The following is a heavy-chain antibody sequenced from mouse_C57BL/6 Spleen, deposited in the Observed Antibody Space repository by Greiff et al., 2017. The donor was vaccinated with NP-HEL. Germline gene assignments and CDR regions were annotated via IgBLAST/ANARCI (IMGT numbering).Heavy chain of an antibody. CDR1: GFSLTSYG. J-gene: IGHJ4*01. Sequence: QVQLKQSGPGLVQPSQSLSITCTVSGFSLTSYGVHWVRQSPGKGLEWLGVIWRGGSTDYNAAFMSRLSFTKDNSKSQVFFKMNSLQADDTAIYYCAKNSHYSNNYAMDYWGQGTSVTVSS. CDR3: AKNSHYSNNYAMDY. V-gene: IGHV2-5*01. CDR2: IWRGGST. D-gene: IGHD2-5*01.